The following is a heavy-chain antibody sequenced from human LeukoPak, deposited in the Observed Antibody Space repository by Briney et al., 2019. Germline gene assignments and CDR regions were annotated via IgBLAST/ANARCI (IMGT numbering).Heavy chain of an antibody. V-gene: IGHV4-59*02. D-gene: IGHD3-10*01. CDR1: GASVTSYY. J-gene: IGHJ4*02. Sequence: SETLSLTCTVAGASVTSYYWNWIRQPPGEGLEWIGYIYYSGNTNYSPSLKSRVTISVDTSKNHFSLRLKSVTASDMAVYYCARDPIGSGSYFDYWGQGTLVTASS. CDR3: ARDPIGSGSYFDY. CDR2: IYYSGNT.